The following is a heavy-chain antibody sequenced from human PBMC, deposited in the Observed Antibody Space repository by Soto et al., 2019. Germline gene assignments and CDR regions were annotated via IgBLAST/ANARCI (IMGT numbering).Heavy chain of an antibody. D-gene: IGHD1-7*01. CDR1: GYRFNEYG. V-gene: IGHV1-18*01. CDR2: IGVYDGNT. CDR3: ARSTGTFFYYGVDV. J-gene: IGHJ6*02. Sequence: QVRLEQSGAEVKKPGASVKVSCKASGYRFNEYGISWVRQAPGQGLEWLGWIGVYDGNTNYAGRLQGRVTLTIDTSTSTANMELRSLTSDDTAVYYCARSTGTFFYYGVDVWGQGTTVTVSS.